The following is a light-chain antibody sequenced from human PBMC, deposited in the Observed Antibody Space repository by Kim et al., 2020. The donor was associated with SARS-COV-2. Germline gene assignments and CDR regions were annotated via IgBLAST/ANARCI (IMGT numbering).Light chain of an antibody. CDR1: QSLLHSTGYDY. V-gene: IGKV2-28*01. CDR3: MQTLQTPLT. CDR2: LGS. J-gene: IGKJ1*01. Sequence: PASSSCRSSQSLLHSTGYDYLAWYLQKPGQSPQLLIYLGSNRASGVPDRFTGSGSRTDFTLKISRVEAEDVGVYYCMQTLQTPLTFGQGTKVDIK.